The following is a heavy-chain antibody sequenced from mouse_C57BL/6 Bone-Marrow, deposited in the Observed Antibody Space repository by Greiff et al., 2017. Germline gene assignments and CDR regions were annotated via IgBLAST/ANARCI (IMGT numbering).Heavy chain of an antibody. CDR1: GFTFSDYG. V-gene: IGHV5-17*01. J-gene: IGHJ3*01. Sequence: VQLKESGGGLVKPGGSLKLSCAASGFTFSDYGMHWVRQAPEKGLEWVAYISSGSSTIYYADTVKGRFTISRDNAKNTLFLQMTSLRSEDTAMYYCARLYFAWFAYWGQGTLVTVSA. D-gene: IGHD1-1*01. CDR2: ISSGSSTI. CDR3: ARLYFAWFAY.